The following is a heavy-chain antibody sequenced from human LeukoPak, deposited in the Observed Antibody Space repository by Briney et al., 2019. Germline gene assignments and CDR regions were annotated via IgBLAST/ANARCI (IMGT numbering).Heavy chain of an antibody. CDR1: GFTFGDYA. CDR2: IRSKAYGGTT. CDR3: TRAQTYYYDSSGSNDY. J-gene: IGHJ4*02. D-gene: IGHD3-22*01. V-gene: IGHV3-49*04. Sequence: AGGSLRLSCTASGFTFGDYAMSWVRQAPGKGLEWVSFIRSKAYGGTTEYAASVKGRFTISRDDSKSIAYLQMNSLKTEDTAVYYCTRAQTYYYDSSGSNDYWGQGTLVTVSS.